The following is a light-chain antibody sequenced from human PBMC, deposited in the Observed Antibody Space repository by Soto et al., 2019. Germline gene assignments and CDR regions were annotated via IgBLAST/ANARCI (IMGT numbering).Light chain of an antibody. CDR2: TTS. CDR1: QGINNW. J-gene: IGKJ4*01. V-gene: IGKV1D-12*01. CDR3: QQANSFPLS. Sequence: DIQMTQSPSSVSASVGDRVTITCRASQGINNWLAWYQQKPGKAPKLLIYTTSSLQSGVPLRFSGSGSGTDITLTIRSLQPEDFATYYCQQANSFPLSFGGGTKVEIK.